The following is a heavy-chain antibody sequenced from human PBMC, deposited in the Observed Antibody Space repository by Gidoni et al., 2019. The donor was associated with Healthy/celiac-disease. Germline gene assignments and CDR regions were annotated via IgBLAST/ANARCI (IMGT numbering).Heavy chain of an antibody. CDR3: AKDEGITIFGVVTPGAFDI. CDR2: ISGSGGST. Sequence: EVQLLESGGGLVQPGGSLRLSCAASGFTFSSYAISWVRQAPGKGLEWVSAISGSGGSTYYADSVKGRFTISRDNSKNTLYLQMNSLRAEDTAVYYCAKDEGITIFGVVTPGAFDIWGQGTMVTVSS. D-gene: IGHD3-3*01. CDR1: GFTFSSYA. J-gene: IGHJ3*02. V-gene: IGHV3-23*01.